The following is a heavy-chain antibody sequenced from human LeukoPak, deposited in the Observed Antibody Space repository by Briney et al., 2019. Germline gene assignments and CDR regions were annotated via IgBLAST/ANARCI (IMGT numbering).Heavy chain of an antibody. Sequence: ASVKVSCKASGYTFTSYGISWVRQAPGQGLEWMGWISAFNGNTKYAQQLQGRVTMTTDTSTSTAYMELRSLRSDDTAVYYCARGTMNSYGYQTGNWFDPWGQGTLVTVSS. CDR1: GYTFTSYG. J-gene: IGHJ5*02. V-gene: IGHV1-18*01. CDR3: ARGTMNSYGYQTGNWFDP. D-gene: IGHD5-18*01. CDR2: ISAFNGNT.